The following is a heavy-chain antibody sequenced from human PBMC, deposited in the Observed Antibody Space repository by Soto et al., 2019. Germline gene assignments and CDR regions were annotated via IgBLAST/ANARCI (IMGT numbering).Heavy chain of an antibody. D-gene: IGHD3-10*01. CDR2: VTPILSMS. V-gene: IGHV1-69*04. CDR3: ATSYGSGYRAFDY. Sequence: QVQLVQSGAEVKRPGSSVKVSCKASGDTFSFYSINWVRQAPGLGLEWMGRVTPILSMSNYAQRVQGRVTMTADKSTSTAYMELSGLRSEDTARYYCATSYGSGYRAFDYWGQGALVTVSS. J-gene: IGHJ4*02. CDR1: GDTFSFYS.